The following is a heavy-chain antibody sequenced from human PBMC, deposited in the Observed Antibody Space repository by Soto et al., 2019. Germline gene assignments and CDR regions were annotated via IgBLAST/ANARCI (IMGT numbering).Heavy chain of an antibody. J-gene: IGHJ4*02. CDR2: IYYSGST. Sequence: SETLSLTCTVSGGSISSGDYYWSWIRQPPGKGLEWIGYIYYSGSTYYNPSLKSRVTISVDTSKNQFSLKLSSVAAADTAVYYCARDRLRDSSSDYWGQGTLVTVSS. V-gene: IGHV4-30-4*01. CDR1: GGSISSGDYY. CDR3: ARDRLRDSSSDY. D-gene: IGHD4-17*01.